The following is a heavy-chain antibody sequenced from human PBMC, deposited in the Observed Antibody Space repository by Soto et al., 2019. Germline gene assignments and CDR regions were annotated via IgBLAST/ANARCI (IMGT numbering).Heavy chain of an antibody. CDR1: GFTFCSYS. D-gene: IGHD5-12*01. CDR2: ISSISSTI. Sequence: PGGSLRLSCAASGFTFCSYSMNWVRQALGMGLEWVSCISSISSTIYYADSVKGRFTISRDNAKNSLYLQMNSLRDEDTAVYNCARDLNIVATMDYYGMDVWGQGTTVTVSS. J-gene: IGHJ6*02. V-gene: IGHV3-48*02. CDR3: ARDLNIVATMDYYGMDV.